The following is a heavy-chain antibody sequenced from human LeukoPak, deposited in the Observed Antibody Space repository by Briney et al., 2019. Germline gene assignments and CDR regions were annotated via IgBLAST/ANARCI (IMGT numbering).Heavy chain of an antibody. D-gene: IGHD2-2*03. V-gene: IGHV3-23*01. CDR2: ISGSGDST. Sequence: GSLGLSCAASGFTFSNYALSWVRQAPGKGLEWVSVISGSGDSTYYADSVKGRFTISRDNFKNALYLQMNRLSAEDTAVYYCVKDGHCTTTTCSSHWFDPWGQGTRVTVSS. J-gene: IGHJ5*02. CDR3: VKDGHCTTTTCSSHWFDP. CDR1: GFTFSNYA.